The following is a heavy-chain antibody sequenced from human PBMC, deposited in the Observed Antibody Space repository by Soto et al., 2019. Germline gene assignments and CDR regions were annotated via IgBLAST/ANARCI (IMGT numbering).Heavy chain of an antibody. CDR2: IYSGGST. V-gene: IGHV3-53*01. Sequence: GGSLRLSCAASGFSVSTNYMTWVRQAPGKGLEWVSVIYSGGSTYYADSVKGRFTISRDNSKNTLHLQMNSLRAEDTAVYYCARGSGSLYYFDFWGRGTLVTVS. J-gene: IGHJ4*02. D-gene: IGHD1-26*01. CDR3: ARGSGSLYYFDF. CDR1: GFSVSTNY.